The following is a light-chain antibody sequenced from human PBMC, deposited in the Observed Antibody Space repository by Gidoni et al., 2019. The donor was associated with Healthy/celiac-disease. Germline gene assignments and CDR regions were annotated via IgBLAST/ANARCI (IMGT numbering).Light chain of an antibody. J-gene: IGLJ2*01. CDR2: SNN. Sequence: QSVLTQPPSPSGTPGHRVTISWSGSSSNIGSNTVNWYQQLPGTAPKLLIYSNNQRPSGVPDRFSGSKSGTSASLAISGLQSEDEADYYCAAWDDSLNGPVFGGGTKLTVL. V-gene: IGLV1-44*01. CDR1: SSNIGSNT. CDR3: AAWDDSLNGPV.